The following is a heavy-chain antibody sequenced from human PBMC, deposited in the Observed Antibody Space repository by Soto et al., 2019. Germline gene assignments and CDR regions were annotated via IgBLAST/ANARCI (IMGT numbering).Heavy chain of an antibody. J-gene: IGHJ4*02. CDR1: GFNLDDYY. CDR3: SKLLSRQSFDS. D-gene: IGHD3-16*01. CDR2: ISSLNQYN. Sequence: QEQLVESGGGLVKPGGSLRLSCAASGFNLDDYYMSWIRQAPGKGLEYLSYISSLNQYNNYADSVKGRFTISIDKAKKSLEPQWNPLRSDATAVYSVSKLLSRQSFDSGGREPLVSVSS. V-gene: IGHV3-11*06.